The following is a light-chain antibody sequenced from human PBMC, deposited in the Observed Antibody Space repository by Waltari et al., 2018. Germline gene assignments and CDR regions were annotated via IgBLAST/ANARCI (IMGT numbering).Light chain of an antibody. J-gene: IGKJ2*01. CDR3: QQSHTTPVYT. CDR1: QNIRNK. Sequence: DIQMTQSPSSLSASVGDRVTITCRAAQNIRNKLNWYQQKPGKAPKLLITAASTLQSGVPLRFSGSVSGTDFTLAISSLQPEDFATYFCQQSHTTPVYTFGQGTKLDMK. CDR2: AAS. V-gene: IGKV1-39*01.